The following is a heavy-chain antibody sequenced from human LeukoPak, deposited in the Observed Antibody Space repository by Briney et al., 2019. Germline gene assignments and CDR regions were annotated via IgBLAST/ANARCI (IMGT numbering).Heavy chain of an antibody. D-gene: IGHD3-9*01. Sequence: GGSLRLSCAASGFTFSNYWMHWVRQAPGKGLEWVSSISSSSSCIYYADSVKGRFTISRDNAKNSLYLQMNSLRAEDTAVYYCARRYYDILTGYPLPSYYYYMDVWGKGTTVTVSS. V-gene: IGHV3-21*01. CDR2: ISSSSSCI. CDR3: ARRYYDILTGYPLPSYYYYMDV. CDR1: GFTFSNYW. J-gene: IGHJ6*03.